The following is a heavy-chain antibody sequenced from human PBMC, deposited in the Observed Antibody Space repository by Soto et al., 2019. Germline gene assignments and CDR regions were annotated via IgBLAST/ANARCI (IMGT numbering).Heavy chain of an antibody. D-gene: IGHD5-12*01. Sequence: ASVKVSCNASGYTFSIYGITWVRQAPGQGLEWMGWISAYNGDTNYAQKLQGRVTMTTDTSTSTAYMELRGLRSDDTAVYYCARPRGYDVPSYYYDMDVWGQGTTATVSS. V-gene: IGHV1-18*01. CDR3: ARPRGYDVPSYYYDMDV. CDR1: GYTFSIYG. J-gene: IGHJ6*02. CDR2: ISAYNGDT.